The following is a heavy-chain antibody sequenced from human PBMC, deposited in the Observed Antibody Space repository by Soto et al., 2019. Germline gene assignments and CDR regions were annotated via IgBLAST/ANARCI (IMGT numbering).Heavy chain of an antibody. D-gene: IGHD6-25*01. Sequence: PGGSLRLSCAASGFTFRSYGMHWVRQAPGKGLEWVAVISYDGSNKYHADSVKGRFTISRDNSKKTLYLRMNSLRLGDTAVYYCAKVPAPNDAFDIWGQGTMVTVSS. V-gene: IGHV3-30*18. CDR2: ISYDGSNK. J-gene: IGHJ3*02. CDR1: GFTFRSYG. CDR3: AKVPAPNDAFDI.